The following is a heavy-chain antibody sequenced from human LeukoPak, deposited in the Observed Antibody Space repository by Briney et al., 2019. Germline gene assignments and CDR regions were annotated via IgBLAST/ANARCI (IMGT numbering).Heavy chain of an antibody. CDR2: IYVDDTT. CDR1: GFTFSDYY. J-gene: IGHJ3*02. CDR3: TRAGEVLPHDGFDI. Sequence: PGGSLRLSCAASGFTFSDYYMSWIRQAQGRGLEWVSIIYVDDTTYYADSVGGRFTISRDISTNTVYLQMHSLRVEDTAVYFCTRAGEVLPHDGFDIWGRGTMVTVSS. V-gene: IGHV3-53*01. D-gene: IGHD1-26*01.